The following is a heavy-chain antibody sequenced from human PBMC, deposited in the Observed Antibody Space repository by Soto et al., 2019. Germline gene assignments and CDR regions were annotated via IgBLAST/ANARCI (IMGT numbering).Heavy chain of an antibody. V-gene: IGHV4-39*01. CDR1: CGSISSSIYY. Sequence: LSLTCTVSCGSISSSIYYWGWMRQPPGKGLEWIGSIYYSGSTYYNPSLKSRVTISVDTSKNQFSLKLSSVTAADTAVYYCARQSLLAAARRETTDYYGMDVWGQGTTVTVSS. D-gene: IGHD6-13*01. CDR2: IYYSGST. J-gene: IGHJ6*02. CDR3: ARQSLLAAARRETTDYYGMDV.